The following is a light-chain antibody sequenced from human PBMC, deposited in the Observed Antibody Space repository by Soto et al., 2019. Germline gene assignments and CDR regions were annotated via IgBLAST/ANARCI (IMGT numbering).Light chain of an antibody. Sequence: EIALTQSPATLSLSPGERATISCLASQSVSRYSAWYQQKPGLAPRLLIYDASNRATGVSARFSGSGSGTDFTLTISSLEPEDFAVYYCQQRNDWRRGTFGQGTRLEIK. CDR1: QSVSRY. V-gene: IGKV3-11*01. CDR3: QQRNDWRRGT. J-gene: IGKJ5*01. CDR2: DAS.